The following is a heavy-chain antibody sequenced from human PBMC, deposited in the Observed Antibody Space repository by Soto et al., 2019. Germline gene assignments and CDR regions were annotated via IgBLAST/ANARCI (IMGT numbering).Heavy chain of an antibody. CDR3: ARRYCASDNCPLFYYFVDL. CDR1: GGTFNKFA. D-gene: IGHD2-21*02. V-gene: IGHV1-69*13. J-gene: IGHJ6*02. CDR2: IIPVFRSA. Sequence: ASVKVSCKASGGTFNKFAFSWVRQTPGQGFEWMGGIIPVFRSANYAQRFRGRITITADEYTSTVYLYLNDLRSDDTAVYYCARRYCASDNCPLFYYFVDLWGLGTTVTVSS.